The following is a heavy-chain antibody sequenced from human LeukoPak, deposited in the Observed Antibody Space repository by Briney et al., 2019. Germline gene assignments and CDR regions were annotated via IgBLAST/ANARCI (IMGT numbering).Heavy chain of an antibody. V-gene: IGHV3-23*01. CDR1: GFTFSSYA. Sequence: GGSLRLSRAASGFTFSSYAMTWVRQAPGKGLDWVSTISATGTSTYYADSVKGRLTISRDNPKNTLYLQMNSLRAEDTAVYSCAKDSGTYYKAFDYWGQGTLVTVSS. D-gene: IGHD1-26*01. CDR2: ISATGTST. CDR3: AKDSGTYYKAFDY. J-gene: IGHJ4*02.